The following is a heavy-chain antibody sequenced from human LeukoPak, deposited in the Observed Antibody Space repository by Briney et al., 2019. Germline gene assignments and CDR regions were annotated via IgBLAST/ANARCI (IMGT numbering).Heavy chain of an antibody. CDR2: IIPIFGTA. Sequence: GASVKVSCKASGGTFSSYAISWVRQAPGQGLEWMGGIIPIFGTANYAQKFQGRVTITADKSTSTAYMELSSLRSEDTAVYYCARTQGDLTRGYSGYDFGYIDYWGQGTLVTVSS. V-gene: IGHV1-69*06. CDR1: GGTFSSYA. D-gene: IGHD5-12*01. J-gene: IGHJ4*02. CDR3: ARTQGDLTRGYSGYDFGYIDY.